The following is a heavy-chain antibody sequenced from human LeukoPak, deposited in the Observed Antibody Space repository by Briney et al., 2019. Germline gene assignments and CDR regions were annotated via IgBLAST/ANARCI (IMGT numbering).Heavy chain of an antibody. CDR2: IYYSGST. CDR3: ARMKVGATSWFDP. V-gene: IGHV4-59*01. J-gene: IGHJ5*02. Sequence: SETLSLTCTVSGGSISSYYWSWIRQPPGKGLEWIGYIYYSGSTNYNPSLKSRVTISVDTSKNQFSLRLSSVTAADTAVYYCARMKVGATSWFDPWGQGTLVTVSS. CDR1: GGSISSYY. D-gene: IGHD1-26*01.